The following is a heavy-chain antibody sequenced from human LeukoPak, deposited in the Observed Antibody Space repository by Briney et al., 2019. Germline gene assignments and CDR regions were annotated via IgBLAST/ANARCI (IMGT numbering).Heavy chain of an antibody. J-gene: IGHJ4*02. Sequence: GASVKVSCKTSGYTFSNYGISWVRQAPGQGLEWLGWISAYNGDTKYAQKFQGRVTMTTDASTTTGHMELTSLRSDDTAVYFCARFYSNLGDYWGQGTLVTVSS. CDR1: GYTFSNYG. D-gene: IGHD4-11*01. V-gene: IGHV1-18*01. CDR2: ISAYNGDT. CDR3: ARFYSNLGDY.